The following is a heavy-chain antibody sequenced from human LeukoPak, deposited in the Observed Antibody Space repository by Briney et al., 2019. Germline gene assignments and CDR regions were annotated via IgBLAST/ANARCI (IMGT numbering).Heavy chain of an antibody. CDR1: GFTFSSYG. CDR3: AKDGSDLVVPAAPGAFDI. V-gene: IGHV3-30*02. CDR2: IRYDGSNK. Sequence: PGGSLRLSCAASGFTFSSYGMHWVRQAPGKGLEWVAFIRYDGSNKYYADSVKGRFTISRDNSKNTLYLQMNSLRAEDTAVYYCAKDGSDLVVPAAPGAFDIWGQGTMVTVSS. J-gene: IGHJ3*02. D-gene: IGHD2-2*01.